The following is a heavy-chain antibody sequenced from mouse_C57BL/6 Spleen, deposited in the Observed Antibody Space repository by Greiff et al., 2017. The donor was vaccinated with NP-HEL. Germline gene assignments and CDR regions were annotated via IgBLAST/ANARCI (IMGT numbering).Heavy chain of an antibody. V-gene: IGHV1-80*01. D-gene: IGHD2-4*01. Sequence: LKQSGASVKISCKASGYAFSSYWMNWVKQRPGKGLEWIGQIYPGDGDTNYNGKFKGKATLTADKSSSTAYMQLSSLTSEDSAVYFCARSIYYDYQAWFAYWGQGTLVTVSA. CDR1: GYAFSSYW. CDR2: IYPGDGDT. CDR3: ARSIYYDYQAWFAY. J-gene: IGHJ3*01.